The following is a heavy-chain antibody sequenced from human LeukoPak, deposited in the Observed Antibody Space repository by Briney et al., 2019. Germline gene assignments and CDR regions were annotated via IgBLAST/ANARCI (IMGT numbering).Heavy chain of an antibody. CDR1: GITLSNYG. CDR2: ISGSGGGT. V-gene: IGHV3-23*01. Sequence: GGSLRLSCAVSGITLSNYGMSWVRQAPGKGLEWVAGISGSGGGTKYADSVKGRFTISRDNPKNTLYLQMNSLRAEDTAVYYCAKSGGKTDWGQGTLATVSS. CDR3: AKSGGKTD. D-gene: IGHD2-15*01. J-gene: IGHJ4*02.